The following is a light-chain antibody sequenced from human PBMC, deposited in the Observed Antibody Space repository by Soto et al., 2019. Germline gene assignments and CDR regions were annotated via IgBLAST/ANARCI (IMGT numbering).Light chain of an antibody. CDR2: ASS. CDR1: QSVSSNY. V-gene: IGKV3-20*01. CDR3: QQYGDYNSPRYS. J-gene: IGKJ2*03. Sequence: IVLTQSPGTLSLSPGDRVTLSCRASQSVSSNYLAWYQQKPGQAPRLLLYASSGRATGIPDRFSGSGSGTDFTLTISRLEPEDFAMYYCQQYGDYNSPRYSFGQGTRLQI.